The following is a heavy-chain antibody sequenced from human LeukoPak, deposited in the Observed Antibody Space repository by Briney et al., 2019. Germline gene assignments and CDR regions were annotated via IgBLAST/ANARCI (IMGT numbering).Heavy chain of an antibody. J-gene: IGHJ4*02. Sequence: GGSLRLSCAASGFTFSSLAMRWVRQAPGKGLEWVSSITGSGGTTYYADSVKGRFTISRDNSKNTLYLQMNSLRVEDAAVYYCAKDLYSGYDLADYWGQGTLVTVSS. CDR2: ITGSGGTT. D-gene: IGHD5-12*01. CDR3: AKDLYSGYDLADY. V-gene: IGHV3-23*01. CDR1: GFTFSSLA.